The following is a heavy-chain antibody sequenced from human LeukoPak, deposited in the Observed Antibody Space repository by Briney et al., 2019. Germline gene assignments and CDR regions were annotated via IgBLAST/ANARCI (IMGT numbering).Heavy chain of an antibody. CDR2: INHSGST. D-gene: IGHD3-3*01. CDR3: ARGPRRVLRFLEWSTETYYYYGMDV. V-gene: IGHV4-34*01. Sequence: SETLSLTCAVYGGSFSGYYWGWIRQPPGKGLEWIGEINHSGSTNYNPSLKSRVTISVDTSKNQFSLKLSSVTAADTAVYYCARGPRRVLRFLEWSTETYYYYGMDVWGQGTTVTVSS. J-gene: IGHJ6*02. CDR1: GGSFSGYY.